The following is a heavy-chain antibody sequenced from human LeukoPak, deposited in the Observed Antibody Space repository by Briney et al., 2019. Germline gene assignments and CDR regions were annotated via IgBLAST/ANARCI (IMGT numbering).Heavy chain of an antibody. CDR1: EFTFTTYA. J-gene: IGHJ5*02. CDR2: VSAGATT. V-gene: IGHV3-23*01. Sequence: GGSLRLSCAASEFTFTTYAMSWVRQAPGKGLEWVSAVSAGATTWYADSVKGRFIISRDNSKNTLYLQMNSLRVEDSALYYCVRAAGICSGSSCYPNWFDRWGQGTLVTASS. D-gene: IGHD2-15*01. CDR3: VRAAGICSGSSCYPNWFDR.